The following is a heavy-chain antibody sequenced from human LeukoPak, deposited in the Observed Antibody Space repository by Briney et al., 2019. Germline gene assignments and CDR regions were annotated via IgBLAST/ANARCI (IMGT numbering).Heavy chain of an antibody. J-gene: IGHJ4*02. CDR3: ARGGSGWYAFDS. CDR2: IDSGGYT. CDR1: RFTVSSSY. V-gene: IGHV3-66*01. D-gene: IGHD6-19*01. Sequence: GGSLRLSCAASRFTVSSSYMNWVRQAPGKGLEWVSLIDSGGYTYYADSVKGRFTISKDNSKNTLYLQMSSLRVEDTAVYYCARGGSGWYAFDSWGQGTLVTVSS.